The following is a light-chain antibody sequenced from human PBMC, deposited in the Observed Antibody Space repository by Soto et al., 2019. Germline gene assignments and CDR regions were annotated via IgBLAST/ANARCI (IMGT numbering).Light chain of an antibody. J-gene: IGLJ2*01. V-gene: IGLV2-14*01. CDR3: SSTTSSSAYVV. CDR1: SSDVGGYNF. Sequence: QSVLTQPASVSGSPGQSITISWTGTSSDVGGYNFVSWYQHHPGKAPKLLIYDVSNRPSGVSDRFSGSKSGNTASLTISGLQAEDEADYYCSSTTSSSAYVVLGGGTKLTAL. CDR2: DVS.